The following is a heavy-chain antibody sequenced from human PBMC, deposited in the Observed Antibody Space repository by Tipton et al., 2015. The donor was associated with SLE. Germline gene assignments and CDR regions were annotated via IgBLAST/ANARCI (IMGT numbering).Heavy chain of an antibody. CDR1: GVSINSGSYY. D-gene: IGHD2-15*01. J-gene: IGHJ6*02. CDR2: IYTSGST. Sequence: TLSLTCTVSGVSINSGSYYWSWIRQPAGKGLEWIGYIYTSGSTNYNPALKSRVTISVDTSKNQFSLKLSSVTAADTAVYYCAAVAASRYYYGMDVWGQGTTVTVSS. V-gene: IGHV4-61*09. CDR3: AAVAASRYYYGMDV.